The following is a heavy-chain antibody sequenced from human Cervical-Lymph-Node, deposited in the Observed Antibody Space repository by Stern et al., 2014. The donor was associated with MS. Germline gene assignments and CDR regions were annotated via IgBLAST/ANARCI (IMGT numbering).Heavy chain of an antibody. J-gene: IGHJ4*02. D-gene: IGHD3-3*01. Sequence: QVQLVESGAEVKQPGASVRVSCRASGYSFTDYSFHWVRQAPGQGLEWMRCIDPSIGDAHYAQELQGRVTVTRGSSMNTAYMEMSRLRSDDTAVYYCQDFPAYWGQGTLITVSS. CDR3: QDFPAY. CDR1: GYSFTDYS. CDR2: IDPSIGDA. V-gene: IGHV1-2*02.